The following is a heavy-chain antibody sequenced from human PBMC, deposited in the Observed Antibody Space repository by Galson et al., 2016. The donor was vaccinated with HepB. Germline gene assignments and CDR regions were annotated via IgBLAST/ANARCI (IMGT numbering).Heavy chain of an antibody. Sequence: SLRLSCAGTGFIFSSYAMHWVRHSPVKGLEWVAVISYDGSNKHHGESVEGRFTISRDNSQNTVYLQINSLSSDDTATYYCARGHIGSEGTTVSYYYHGLGVWGQGTTVIVSS. J-gene: IGHJ6*02. CDR3: ARGHIGSEGTTVSYYYHGLGV. CDR2: ISYDGSNK. CDR1: GFIFSSYA. D-gene: IGHD2-21*01. V-gene: IGHV3-30*03.